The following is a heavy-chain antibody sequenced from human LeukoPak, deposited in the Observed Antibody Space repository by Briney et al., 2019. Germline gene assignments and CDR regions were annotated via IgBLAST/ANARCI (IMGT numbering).Heavy chain of an antibody. V-gene: IGHV1-69*04. D-gene: IGHD3-10*01. CDR3: ARDTMVRGVIITPRY. CDR1: GGTFSSYA. J-gene: IGHJ4*02. Sequence: SVKVSCKASGGTFSSYAISWVRPAPGQGLEWMGRIIPILGIANYAQKFQGRVTITADKSTSTAYMELSSLRSEDTAVYYCARDTMVRGVIITPRYWGQGTLVTVSS. CDR2: IIPILGIA.